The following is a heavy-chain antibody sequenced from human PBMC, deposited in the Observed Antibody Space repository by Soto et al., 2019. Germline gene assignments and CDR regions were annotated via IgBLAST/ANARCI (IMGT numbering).Heavy chain of an antibody. CDR1: GGTFSTYS. D-gene: IGHD6-19*01. CDR2: SPPIFGTS. J-gene: IGHJ6*02. V-gene: IGHV1-69*01. Sequence: QVQLVQSGAEVKKPGSSVKVSCKASGGTFSTYSISWVRQAPGQGLEWMGGSPPIFGTSKYAQNFQGRVTLTADESTSTAYMEPSSLISYDTAVYYCAGGGRYPKSSYYSGMDVCGQGTKVTVAS. CDR3: AGGGRYPKSSYYSGMDV.